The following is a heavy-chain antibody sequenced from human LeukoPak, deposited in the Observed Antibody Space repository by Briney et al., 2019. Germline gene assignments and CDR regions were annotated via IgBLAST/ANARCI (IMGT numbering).Heavy chain of an antibody. Sequence: ASVKVSCKASGYTFTTYDINWVRQATGQGLEWMGWMNPNRGNTGYEQKFQGRVTMTGNTSISTAYMELSSLRSEDTAVYYCARGYYDTNGHYYRLDSWGQGTLVTVSS. V-gene: IGHV1-8*01. D-gene: IGHD3-22*01. CDR2: MNPNRGNT. CDR3: ARGYYDTNGHYYRLDS. J-gene: IGHJ4*02. CDR1: GYTFTTYD.